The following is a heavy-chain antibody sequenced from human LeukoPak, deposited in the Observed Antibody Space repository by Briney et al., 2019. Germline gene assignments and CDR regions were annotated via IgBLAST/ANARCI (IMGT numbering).Heavy chain of an antibody. Sequence: GSLRLSCAASGFTVSSNYMSWIRQPPGKGLEWIGEINHSGSTNYNPSLKSRVTISVDTSKNQFSLKLSSVTAADTAVYYCARGKVAAAVTDWGQGTLVTVSS. V-gene: IGHV4-34*01. CDR1: GFTVSSNY. D-gene: IGHD6-13*01. J-gene: IGHJ4*02. CDR2: INHSGST. CDR3: ARGKVAAAVTD.